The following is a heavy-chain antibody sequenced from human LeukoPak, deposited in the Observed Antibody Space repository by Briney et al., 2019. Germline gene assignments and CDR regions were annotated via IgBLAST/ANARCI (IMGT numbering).Heavy chain of an antibody. CDR2: IYYSGST. D-gene: IGHD3-3*01. Sequence: SETLSLTCTVSGGSMSSYYWSWIRQPPGKGLEWIGYIYYSGSTNYNPSLKSRVTISVDTSKNRFSLKLSSVTAADTAVYYCARGGVRFLEWFRSDNWFDPWGQGTLVTVSS. CDR3: ARGGVRFLEWFRSDNWFDP. J-gene: IGHJ5*02. V-gene: IGHV4-59*01. CDR1: GGSMSSYY.